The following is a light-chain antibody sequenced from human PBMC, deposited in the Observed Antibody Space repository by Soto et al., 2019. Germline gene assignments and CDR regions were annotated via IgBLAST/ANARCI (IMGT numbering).Light chain of an antibody. CDR2: WAS. CDR1: QRVLYGSNNRNY. Sequence: DGLRTQSPASLAVSLGERVAINCKCSQRVLYGSNNRNYLAWYQQKPGQPPKLLIYWASTRESGVPDRFSGSGSGTDFTLTISSLQAEDVAVYYCQQYSNTPLTFGGGTKV. V-gene: IGKV4-1*01. J-gene: IGKJ4*01. CDR3: QQYSNTPLT.